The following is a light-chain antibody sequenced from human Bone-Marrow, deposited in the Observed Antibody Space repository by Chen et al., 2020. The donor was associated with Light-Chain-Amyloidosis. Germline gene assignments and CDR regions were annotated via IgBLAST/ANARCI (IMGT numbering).Light chain of an antibody. V-gene: IGLV2-14*03. J-gene: IGLJ3*02. CDR3: GSYTTTNPLV. Sequence: QSALTQPASVSGSPGQSVTISCTGSNSDVGSHKYVSWSQQSPGKAPKLIIYDVSDRPAGLSYRFSGSKSGNTASLTIYGLQAEDEADYYCGSYTTTNPLVFGGGTKLTVL. CDR1: NSDVGSHKY. CDR2: DVS.